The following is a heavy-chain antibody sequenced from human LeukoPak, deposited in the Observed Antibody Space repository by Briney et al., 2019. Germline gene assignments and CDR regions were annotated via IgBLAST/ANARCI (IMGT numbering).Heavy chain of an antibody. V-gene: IGHV3-43D*03. CDR1: GFTFDDYA. Sequence: GGSLRLSCAASGFTFDDYAMHWVRQAPGKGLEWVSLISWDGGSTYYADSVKGRFTISRDNSKNSLYLQMNSLRAEYTALYYCAKASGPYYYYMDVWGKGTTVTVSS. CDR2: ISWDGGST. CDR3: AKASGPYYYYMDV. J-gene: IGHJ6*03. D-gene: IGHD3-10*01.